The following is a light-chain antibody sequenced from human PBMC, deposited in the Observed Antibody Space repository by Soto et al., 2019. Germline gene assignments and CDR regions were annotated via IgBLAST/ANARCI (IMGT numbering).Light chain of an antibody. J-gene: IGKJ4*01. CDR3: QQYHSWPLT. CDR1: QSVGSN. Sequence: EIVMTQSPATLSVSPGERATLSCRASQSVGSNLAWYQQKPGQAPRLLIYDISTRATGIPARFSGSGSGTEFILTISSLQSEDFVVYYCQQYHSWPLTFGGGTKVDI. CDR2: DIS. V-gene: IGKV3-15*01.